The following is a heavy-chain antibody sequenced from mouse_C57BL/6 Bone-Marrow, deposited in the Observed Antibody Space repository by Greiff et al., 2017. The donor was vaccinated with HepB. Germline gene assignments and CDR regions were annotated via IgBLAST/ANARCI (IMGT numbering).Heavy chain of an antibody. D-gene: IGHD3-2*02. CDR2: INPNNGGT. J-gene: IGHJ3*01. CDR3: AGTAQAPAWFAY. V-gene: IGHV1-26*01. Sequence: EVQLQQSGPELVKPGASVKISCKAPGYTFTDYYMNWVKQSHGKSLEWIGDINPNNGGTSYNQKFKGKATLTVDKSSSTAYMELRSLTSEDSAVYYCAGTAQAPAWFAYWGQGTLVTVSA. CDR1: GYTFTDYY.